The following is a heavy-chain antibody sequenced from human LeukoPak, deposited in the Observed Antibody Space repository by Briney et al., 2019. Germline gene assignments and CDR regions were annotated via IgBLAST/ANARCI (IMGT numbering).Heavy chain of an antibody. D-gene: IGHD1-26*01. CDR3: ARDRAIVGANYYFDY. J-gene: IGHJ4*02. Sequence: SETLSLTCTVSGGSISSGDYYWSWIRQPPGKGLEWIGYIYYSGSTYHNPSLKSRVTISVDTSKNQFSLKLSSVTAADTAVYYCARDRAIVGANYYFDYWGQGTLVTVSS. V-gene: IGHV4-30-4*01. CDR1: GGSISSGDYY. CDR2: IYYSGST.